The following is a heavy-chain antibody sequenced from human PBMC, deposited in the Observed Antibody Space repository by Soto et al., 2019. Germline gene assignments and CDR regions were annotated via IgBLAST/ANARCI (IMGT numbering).Heavy chain of an antibody. V-gene: IGHV3-23*01. D-gene: IGHD3-22*01. Sequence: AGWSLRLSCAASGFTFSSYAMSWVRQAPGKGMEWVSTISGSGGSTYYADSVKGRFTISRDNSKNTLYLQMNSLRAEDTAVYYCAKDYYDPAPGDWGQGTLVTVSS. CDR2: ISGSGGST. CDR3: AKDYYDPAPGD. CDR1: GFTFSSYA. J-gene: IGHJ4*02.